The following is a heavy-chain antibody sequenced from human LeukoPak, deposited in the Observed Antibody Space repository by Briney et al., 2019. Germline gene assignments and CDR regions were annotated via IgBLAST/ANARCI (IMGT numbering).Heavy chain of an antibody. CDR3: ATDRGWRTSGYYLYYFEY. D-gene: IGHD3-3*01. CDR1: GFIFTNHF. J-gene: IGHJ4*02. V-gene: IGHV3-7*01. Sequence: PGGSLRLSCAASGFIFTNHFMSWVRQAPGKGLEWVASIKHDGSEKYYVDSVRGRFTISRDNTKNSLYLQMGSLRAEDTAVYYCATDRGWRTSGYYLYYFEYWGQGTLVTFSS. CDR2: IKHDGSEK.